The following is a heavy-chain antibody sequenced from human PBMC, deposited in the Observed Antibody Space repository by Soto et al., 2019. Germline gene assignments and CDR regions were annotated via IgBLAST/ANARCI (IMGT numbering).Heavy chain of an antibody. CDR1: GYTFTSYD. V-gene: IGHV1-8*01. Sequence: ASVKVSCKASGYTFTSYDINWVRQATGQGLEWMGRMNPNSGNTGYAQKFQGRVTMTRNTSISTAYMELSSLRSEDTAVYYCARGNTAMADYYYGMDVWGQGTTVTSP. CDR2: MNPNSGNT. CDR3: ARGNTAMADYYYGMDV. D-gene: IGHD5-18*01. J-gene: IGHJ6*02.